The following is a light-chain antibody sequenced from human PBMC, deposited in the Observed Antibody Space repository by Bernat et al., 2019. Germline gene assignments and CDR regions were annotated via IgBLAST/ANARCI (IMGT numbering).Light chain of an antibody. CDR3: AAWDDSLNGSCV. CDR1: SSNSGSNT. J-gene: IGLJ1*01. CDR2: SNN. Sequence: QSVLTQPPSAFGTPGQRVTISCSGSSSNSGSNTVNWYQQPPGTGPKLLIYSNNQRPSGVPDRFTGSKSGTSASLALSGLQSEDEADYYCAAWDDSLNGSCVFGTGTKVTVL. V-gene: IGLV1-44*01.